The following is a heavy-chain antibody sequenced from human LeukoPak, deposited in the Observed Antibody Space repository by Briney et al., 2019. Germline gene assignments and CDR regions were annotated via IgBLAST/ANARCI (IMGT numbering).Heavy chain of an antibody. CDR3: TRDQFFDYDNDDAFDV. CDR1: GFSLKTYN. J-gene: IGHJ3*01. Sequence: GGSLRLSCAASGFSLKTYNMNWVRQAPGKGLEWVSSITSSRYIYYADSVKGRFTISRDDANNLVFLQMHSLRAEDTAIYYCTRDQFFDYDNDDAFDVWGQGTKVIVSS. D-gene: IGHD3-22*01. V-gene: IGHV3-21*04. CDR2: ITSSRYI.